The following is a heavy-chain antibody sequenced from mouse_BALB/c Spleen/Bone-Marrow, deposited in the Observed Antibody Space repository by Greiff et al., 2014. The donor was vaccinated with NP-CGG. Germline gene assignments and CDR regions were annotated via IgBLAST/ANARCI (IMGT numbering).Heavy chain of an antibody. CDR1: GFTFTDYY. V-gene: IGHV7-3*02. Sequence: VQLKESGGGLVQPGGSLRLSCATSGFTFTDYYMSWVRQPPGKALEWLGFIRNKANGYTTEYSASVKGRFTISRDNSQSILYLQMNTLRAEDSATCYRARDISWYFDVWGAGTTVTVSS. CDR2: IRNKANGYTT. CDR3: ARDISWYFDV. J-gene: IGHJ1*01.